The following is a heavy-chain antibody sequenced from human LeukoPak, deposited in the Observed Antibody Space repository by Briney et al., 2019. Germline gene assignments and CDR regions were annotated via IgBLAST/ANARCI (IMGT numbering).Heavy chain of an antibody. CDR1: GFTFSSYS. Sequence: GGSLRLSCAASGFTFSSYSMNWVRQAPGKGLEWVSSITSGGTYTYYADSVKGRFTTSRDNAKNSLSLQLSSLRAVDTAVYYCARGHYDILTASYKWTPDYWGQGILVTVSS. D-gene: IGHD3-9*01. CDR2: ITSGGTYT. CDR3: ARGHYDILTASYKWTPDY. V-gene: IGHV3-21*06. J-gene: IGHJ4*02.